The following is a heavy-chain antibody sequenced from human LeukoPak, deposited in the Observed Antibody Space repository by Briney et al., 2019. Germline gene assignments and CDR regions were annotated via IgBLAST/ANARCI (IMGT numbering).Heavy chain of an antibody. CDR2: IIPIVGVG. CDR1: GGSFSSYS. D-gene: IGHD3-22*01. V-gene: IGHV1-69*04. J-gene: IGHJ4*02. Sequence: ASVKVSCKASGGSFSSYSISWVRQAPGQGLEWMGRIIPIVGVGDYAQKFQGRITITADKSTSTACVELSSLRSEDTAVYYCARDPHYYDSSGYSWGQGTLVTVSS. CDR3: ARDPHYYDSSGYS.